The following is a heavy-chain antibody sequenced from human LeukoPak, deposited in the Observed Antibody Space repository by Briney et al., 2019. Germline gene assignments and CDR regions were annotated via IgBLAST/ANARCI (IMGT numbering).Heavy chain of an antibody. CDR3: ARDNRVAVFAFDI. J-gene: IGHJ3*02. V-gene: IGHV1-8*01. CDR2: MDPNSGNT. Sequence: ASVKVSCKASGSTFTSYDINWVRQATGQGLEWMGWMDPNSGNTGYAQKFQGRVTMTRSTSISTAYMELSSLRAEDTAVYYCARDNRVAVFAFDIWGQGTMVTVSS. CDR1: GSTFTSYD. D-gene: IGHD6-19*01.